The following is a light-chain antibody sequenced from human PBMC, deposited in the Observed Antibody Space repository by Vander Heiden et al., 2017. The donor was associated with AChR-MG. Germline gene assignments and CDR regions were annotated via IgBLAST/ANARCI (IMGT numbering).Light chain of an antibody. V-gene: IGKV2D-29*02. CDR2: EVS. CDR3: MQTMQLPIT. Sequence: ATRSCKSTQRLLATDDKTYLYWYLQKPGQSPQLLIYEVSTRFSGVPDRFTGSGSGTNFTLSIDRMEAEDVAIYYCMQTMQLPITFGQGTRLDIK. J-gene: IGKJ5*01. CDR1: QRLLATDDKTY.